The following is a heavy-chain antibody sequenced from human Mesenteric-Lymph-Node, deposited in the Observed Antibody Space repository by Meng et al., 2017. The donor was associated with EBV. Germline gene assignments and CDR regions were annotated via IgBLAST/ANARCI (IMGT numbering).Heavy chain of an antibody. V-gene: IGHV4-39*01. D-gene: IGHD3-10*01. CDR3: ARRLHYYGSLGS. CDR2: TGTS. J-gene: IGHJ4*02. CDR1: GGAISSDT. Sequence: LQLQESGPVLVKPSETLSLTCTISGGAISSDTWAWIRQPPGKGLEWIGDTGTSYYNPSLKNRVTISVDTSNQFSLKLSSVTAADTAVYYCARRLHYYGSLGSWGQGTLVTVSS.